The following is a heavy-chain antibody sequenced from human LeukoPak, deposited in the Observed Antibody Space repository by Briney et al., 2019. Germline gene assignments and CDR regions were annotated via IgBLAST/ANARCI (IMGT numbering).Heavy chain of an antibody. J-gene: IGHJ3*02. CDR2: IYSGGTT. CDR1: GFTVSNNY. D-gene: IGHD6-19*01. CDR3: ARATISVAYAFDI. V-gene: IGHV3-53*01. Sequence: GGSLRLSCAASGFTVSNNYMSWVRQAPGKGLEWVSVIYSGGTTFYADSVKGRFTISRHNSENTVYLQMNSLRAEDTAVYYCARATISVAYAFDIWGQGTMVTVSS.